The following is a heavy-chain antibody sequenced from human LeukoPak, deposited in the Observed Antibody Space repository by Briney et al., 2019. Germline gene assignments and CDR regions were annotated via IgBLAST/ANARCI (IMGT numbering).Heavy chain of an antibody. CDR1: GFTFSSYA. V-gene: IGHV3-30-3*01. D-gene: IGHD1-26*01. Sequence: PGGSLRLSCAASGFTFSSYAMHWVRQAPGKGLEWVAVISYDGSNKYYADSVKGRFTVSRDNSKNTLYLQMNSLRAEDTAVYYCARDRANIGTTGSHFYYYYGMDVWGQGTTVTVSS. CDR3: ARDRANIGTTGSHFYYYYGMDV. J-gene: IGHJ6*02. CDR2: ISYDGSNK.